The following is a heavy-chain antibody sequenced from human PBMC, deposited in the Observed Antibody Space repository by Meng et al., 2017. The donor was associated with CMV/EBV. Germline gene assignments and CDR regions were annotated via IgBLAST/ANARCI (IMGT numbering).Heavy chain of an antibody. CDR3: ARGSGAGTTWSYFDY. J-gene: IGHJ4*02. D-gene: IGHD1-7*01. CDR2: IIPIFGTA. V-gene: IGHV1-69*12. Sequence: QVQLGQAGGEVKKPGSSVKVSCKASGGTFSSYASSWVRQAPGQGLEWMGGIIPIFGTANYAQKFQGRVTITADESTSTAYMELSSLRSEDTAVYYCARGSGAGTTWSYFDYWGQGTLVTVSS. CDR1: GGTFSSYA.